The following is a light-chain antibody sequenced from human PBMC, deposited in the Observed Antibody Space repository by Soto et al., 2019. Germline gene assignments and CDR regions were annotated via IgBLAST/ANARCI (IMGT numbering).Light chain of an antibody. V-gene: IGKV3-11*01. Sequence: EIVLTQSPVTLSLSPGERATLSCRASQSVRTYLAWYQVKPGQAPRLLIYDASRRASGVPARFSGSGSGTDFTLAISSLEPDDFALSGGQQRNYWPPFTFGRGTRVESK. CDR2: DAS. CDR3: QQRNYWPPFT. J-gene: IGKJ5*01. CDR1: QSVRTY.